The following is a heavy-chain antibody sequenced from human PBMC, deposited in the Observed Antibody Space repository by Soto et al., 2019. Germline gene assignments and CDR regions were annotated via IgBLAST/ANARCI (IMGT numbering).Heavy chain of an antibody. CDR3: AKDELWWLSYFDY. D-gene: IGHD2-21*01. V-gene: IGHV3-23*01. CDR1: GFTFSSYA. J-gene: IGHJ4*02. CDR2: LSGSGGST. Sequence: GGSLRLSCAASGFTFSSYAMSWVRQAPGKGLEWVSALSGSGGSTYYADSVKGRFTISRDNSKNTLYLQMNRLRAEDTAVYYCAKDELWWLSYFDYWGQGTMVTVSS.